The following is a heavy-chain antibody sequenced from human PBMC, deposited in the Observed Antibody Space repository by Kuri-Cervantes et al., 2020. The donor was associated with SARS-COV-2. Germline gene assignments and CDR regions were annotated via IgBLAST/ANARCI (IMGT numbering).Heavy chain of an antibody. CDR1: GGTFSSYA. CDR2: IIPIFGTA. J-gene: IGHJ4*02. Sequence: SVKVSCKASGGTFSSYAISWVRQAPGQGPERMGGIIPIFGTASYAQKFQGRVTMTRDTSTSTVYMELSSLRSEDTAVYYCATTTGQYYYDSSGYLGYWGQGTLVTVSS. D-gene: IGHD3-22*01. V-gene: IGHV1-69*05. CDR3: ATTTGQYYYDSSGYLGY.